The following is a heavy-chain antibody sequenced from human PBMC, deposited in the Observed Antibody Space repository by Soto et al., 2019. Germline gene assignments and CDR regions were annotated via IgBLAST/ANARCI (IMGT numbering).Heavy chain of an antibody. CDR3: ATAEVDY. CDR1: GFTFGNYW. Sequence: LRLSCATSGFTFGNYWMRWVRQAPGKGLEWVSRMNSDGSTTNYADSVKGRFTVSRDNARNTLYLQMNSLRAEDTAVYYCATAEVDYWGPGTLVTVSS. J-gene: IGHJ4*02. V-gene: IGHV3-74*01. CDR2: MNSDGSTT.